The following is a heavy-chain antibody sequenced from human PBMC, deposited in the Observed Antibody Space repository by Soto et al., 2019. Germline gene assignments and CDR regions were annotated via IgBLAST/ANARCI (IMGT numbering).Heavy chain of an antibody. Sequence: KESGPTLVKPTQTLTLTCTISGFSLSTSGVGVGWIRQPPGKALEWLALIYWDDVQRYSPSLKTRLTITKDTSRNQVVLTMTNMDPVDTATYYCAHSPCSGGTCYLFDYWGQGMLVTVSS. D-gene: IGHD2-15*01. CDR3: AHSPCSGGTCYLFDY. CDR1: GFSLSTSGVG. J-gene: IGHJ4*02. CDR2: IYWDDVQ. V-gene: IGHV2-5*02.